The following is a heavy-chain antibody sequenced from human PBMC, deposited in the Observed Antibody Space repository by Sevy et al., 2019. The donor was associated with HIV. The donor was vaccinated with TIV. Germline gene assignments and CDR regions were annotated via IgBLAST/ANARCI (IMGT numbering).Heavy chain of an antibody. D-gene: IGHD1-26*01. V-gene: IGHV4-59*08. CDR1: GGSITSLY. CDR3: AGENAWGRGYS. CDR2: IYYNGHI. J-gene: IGHJ4*02. Sequence: SETLSRTCTVSGGSITSLYWNWIRQPPGKGLEWIANIYYNGHINYNPSLKSQVTLSLDTSKNQFSLRLSSVTAADTAMYYCAGENAWGRGYSWGQGTLVTVSS.